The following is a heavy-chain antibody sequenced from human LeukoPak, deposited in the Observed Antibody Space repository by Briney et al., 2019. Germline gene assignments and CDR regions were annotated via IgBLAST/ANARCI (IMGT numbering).Heavy chain of an antibody. Sequence: GGSLRLSCAASGFTFRNYFMSWIRQAPGKGLEWVAYTNTAGNTIYYADSMKGRFTISRDNAKNSLYLQMNTLRAEDTAVYYCERATYDSSAVDAFDIWGQGTMVTVSP. D-gene: IGHD3-22*01. CDR3: ERATYDSSAVDAFDI. CDR1: GFTFRNYF. J-gene: IGHJ3*02. V-gene: IGHV3-11*01. CDR2: TNTAGNTI.